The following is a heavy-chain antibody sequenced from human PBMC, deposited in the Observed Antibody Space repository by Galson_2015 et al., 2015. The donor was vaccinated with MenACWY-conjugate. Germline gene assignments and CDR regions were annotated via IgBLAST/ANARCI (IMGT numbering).Heavy chain of an antibody. CDR3: VKGRSPSGHSGSWFSGADAFDS. D-gene: IGHD6-13*01. Sequence: SLRPSCAASGFTFSSYGMHWVRQAPGKGLEWVAVIWSDGSNKYSADSVKGRFTISRDNSKNTLYLQMNSLRAEDTSVYYCVKGRSPSGHSGSWFSGADAFDSWGRGTVVTVSS. CDR1: GFTFSSYG. CDR2: IWSDGSNK. V-gene: IGHV3-33*06. J-gene: IGHJ3*01.